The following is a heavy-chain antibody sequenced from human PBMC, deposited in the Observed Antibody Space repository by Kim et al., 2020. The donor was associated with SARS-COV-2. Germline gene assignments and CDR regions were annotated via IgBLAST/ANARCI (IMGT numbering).Heavy chain of an antibody. CDR1: GFTFSSYW. V-gene: IGHV3-7*04. CDR2: IKQDGSEK. CDR3: ARAATSIAAAGAFDY. D-gene: IGHD6-13*01. Sequence: GGSLRLSCAASGFTFSSYWMSWVRQAPGKGLEWVANIKQDGSEKYYVDSVKDRFTISRDNAKNSLYLQMNSLRAEDTAVYYCARAATSIAAAGAFDYWGQGTLVTVSS. J-gene: IGHJ4*02.